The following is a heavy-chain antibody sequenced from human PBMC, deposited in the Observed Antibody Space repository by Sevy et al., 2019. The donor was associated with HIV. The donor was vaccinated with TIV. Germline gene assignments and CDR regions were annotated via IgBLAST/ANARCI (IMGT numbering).Heavy chain of an antibody. D-gene: IGHD3-22*01. CDR3: AKRPYYYYNSDGHLVSSTDEADY. CDR1: GFTFNIYA. CDR2: ISGGGDGT. Sequence: GGSLKLSCAASGFTFNIYAMSWVRHAPGKGLEWLSAISGGGDGTYYADSVKGRFTISGDNSRNTLYLQMNSLRAEDTAVYYCAKRPYYYYNSDGHLVSSTDEADYWGQGTLVTVS. J-gene: IGHJ4*02. V-gene: IGHV3-23*01.